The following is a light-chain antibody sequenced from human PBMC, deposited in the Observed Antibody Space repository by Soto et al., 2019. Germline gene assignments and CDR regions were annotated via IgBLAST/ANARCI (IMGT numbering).Light chain of an antibody. V-gene: IGLV2-23*01. CDR3: SSYAGSGTFV. Sequence: QSALTQPASVSGSPGQSITISCTGTSSDVGNYNLVSWYQHYPGKAPKLMIYEDSKRPSGVSNRFSGSESGNTASLTISGLQAEDEADYYCSSYAGSGTFVFGTGTKVTVL. CDR1: SSDVGNYNL. CDR2: EDS. J-gene: IGLJ1*01.